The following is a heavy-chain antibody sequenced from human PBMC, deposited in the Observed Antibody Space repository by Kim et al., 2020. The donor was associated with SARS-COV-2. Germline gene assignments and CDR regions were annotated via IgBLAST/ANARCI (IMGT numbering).Heavy chain of an antibody. V-gene: IGHV3-15*01. D-gene: IGHD3-10*01. CDR3: TTDPGDASGSGPGY. Sequence: GGSLRLSCAGTGFTFSKAWMSWVRQAPGKGLEWVGRIISKADGGTTNYEAPVRDRFFISRDDSKSTVYLQMNSLKTEDTGNYYCTTDPGDASGSGPGYWG. CDR1: GFTFSKAW. CDR2: IISKADGGTT. J-gene: IGHJ4*01.